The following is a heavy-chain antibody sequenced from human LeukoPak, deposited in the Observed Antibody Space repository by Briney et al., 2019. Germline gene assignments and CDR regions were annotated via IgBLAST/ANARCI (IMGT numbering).Heavy chain of an antibody. CDR3: ARDIVVVNY. Sequence: GGSLGLSCAASGFTFSSYAMSWFRQAPGRGLEWVSAISGGGGSTYYADSVKGRFTISRDNSKNTLYLQMNSLRAEDTAVYYCARDIVVVNYWGQGTLVTVSS. J-gene: IGHJ4*02. CDR1: GFTFSSYA. CDR2: ISGGGGST. D-gene: IGHD2-2*01. V-gene: IGHV3-23*01.